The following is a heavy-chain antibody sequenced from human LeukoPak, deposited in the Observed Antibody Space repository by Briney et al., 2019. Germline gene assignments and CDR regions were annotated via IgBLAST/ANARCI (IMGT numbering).Heavy chain of an antibody. CDR3: AHSPLGFGEFPLTFDY. CDR1: GFSLTTSGVG. V-gene: IGHV2-5*02. J-gene: IGHJ4*02. CDR2: IYWDDDK. Sequence: SGPTLVNPTQTLTLTCTFSGFSLTTSGVGVGWIRQPPGKALEWVALIYWDDDKRYSPSLKSRLTITKDTSKNQVVLTMTNMDPVDTATYYCAHSPLGFGEFPLTFDYWGQGTLVTVSS. D-gene: IGHD3-10*01.